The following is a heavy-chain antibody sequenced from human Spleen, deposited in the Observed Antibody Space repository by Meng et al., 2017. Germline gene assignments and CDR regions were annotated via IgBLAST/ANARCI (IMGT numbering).Heavy chain of an antibody. Sequence: QVQSGRLGVEVEEPGASVKVSCKVSGTTFNYLSRPWVGQAPGKGLEWMGGFDPEDGETIYAQKFQGRVTMTEESYTDTAYMELSSLRSEDTAVYYCATSGCSGGSCYYQWFDPWGQGTLVTVSS. V-gene: IGHV1-24*01. CDR3: ATSGCSGGSCYYQWFDP. CDR2: FDPEDGET. D-gene: IGHD2-15*01. CDR1: GTTFNYLS. J-gene: IGHJ5*02.